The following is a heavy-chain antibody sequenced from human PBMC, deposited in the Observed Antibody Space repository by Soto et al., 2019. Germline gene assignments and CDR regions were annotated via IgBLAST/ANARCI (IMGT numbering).Heavy chain of an antibody. CDR2: IYYSGRT. V-gene: IGHV4-59*01. CDR1: GGSISDYY. Sequence: PSETLSLTCTVSGGSISDYYWSWIRQPPGKGLEWIGYIYYSGRTNYNPSLKSRVTTSVDASKNQFSLRLSSVTAADTAVYYCARGDSNYYYSYDMDVWGKGTTVTVSS. J-gene: IGHJ6*03. D-gene: IGHD4-4*01. CDR3: ARGDSNYYYSYDMDV.